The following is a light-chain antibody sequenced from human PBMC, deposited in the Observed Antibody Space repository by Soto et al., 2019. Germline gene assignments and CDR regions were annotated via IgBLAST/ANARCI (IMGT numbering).Light chain of an antibody. V-gene: IGKV1-27*01. CDR1: QGISNY. CDR3: KKDNNAPWT. J-gene: IGKJ1*01. CDR2: AAS. Sequence: DIQMTQSPASLSAYVGDRVTITCRASQGISNYLAWYQQKPGKVPKLLIYAASTLQSGVPSRFSGSGSGTDFTLTISSLQAEDVATYYYKKDNNAPWTFGQGTKVEI.